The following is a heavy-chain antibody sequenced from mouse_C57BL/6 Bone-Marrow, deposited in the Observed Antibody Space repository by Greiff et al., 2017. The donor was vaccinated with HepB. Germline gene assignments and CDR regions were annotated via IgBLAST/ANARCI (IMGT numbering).Heavy chain of an antibody. V-gene: IGHV5-4*01. J-gene: IGHJ1*03. D-gene: IGHD1-1*01. CDR2: ISDGGSYT. Sequence: EVQGVESGGGLVKPGGSLKLSCAASGFTFSSYAMSWVRQTPEKRLEWVATISDGGSYTYYPDNVKGRFTISRDNAKNNLYLQMSHLKSEDTAMYYCARNYGSSGWYFDVWGTGTTVTVSS. CDR1: GFTFSSYA. CDR3: ARNYGSSGWYFDV.